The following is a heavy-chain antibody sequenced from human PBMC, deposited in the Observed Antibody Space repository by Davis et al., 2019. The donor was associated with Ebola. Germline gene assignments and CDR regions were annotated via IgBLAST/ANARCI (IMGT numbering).Heavy chain of an antibody. D-gene: IGHD1-7*01. V-gene: IGHV4-59*08. Sequence: MPSETLSLTCTVSGGSISSYYWSWIRQPPGKGLEWIGEIYHSGSTYYNPSLKSRVTISVDRSKNQFSLKLSSVTAADTAVYYCARGRTTQDYWGQGTLVTVSS. J-gene: IGHJ4*02. CDR3: ARGRTTQDY. CDR1: GGSISSYY. CDR2: IYHSGST.